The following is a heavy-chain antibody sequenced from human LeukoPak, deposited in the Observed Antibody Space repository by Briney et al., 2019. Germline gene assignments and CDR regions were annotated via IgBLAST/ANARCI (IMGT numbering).Heavy chain of an antibody. CDR2: VGGSGDST. J-gene: IGHJ6*02. CDR1: GFTFSSYA. Sequence: PGGSLRLSCAASGFTFSSYAMSWVRQAPGKGLEWVSIVGGSGDSTYYTDAVKGRFTISRDNSMNTLYLQMNSLRAEDTAVYYCARDGGGYCSGGSCLYYYGMDVWGQGTTVTVSS. D-gene: IGHD2-15*01. CDR3: ARDGGGYCSGGSCLYYYGMDV. V-gene: IGHV3-23*01.